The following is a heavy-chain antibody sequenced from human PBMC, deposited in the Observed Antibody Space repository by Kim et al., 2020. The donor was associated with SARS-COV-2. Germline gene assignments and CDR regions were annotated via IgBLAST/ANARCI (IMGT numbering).Heavy chain of an antibody. D-gene: IGHD2-15*01. Sequence: VKGRFTSSRDKAKNTLYLEMHSLRVEDTAVYYCAREVEWSGGGCHTLDFWGQGTLVTVSS. CDR3: AREVEWSGGGCHTLDF. J-gene: IGHJ4*02. V-gene: IGHV3-74*01.